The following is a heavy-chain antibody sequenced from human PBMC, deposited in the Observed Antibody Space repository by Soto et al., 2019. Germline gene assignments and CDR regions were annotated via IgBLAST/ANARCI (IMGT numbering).Heavy chain of an antibody. CDR2: ISPYNGNT. D-gene: IGHD3-22*01. V-gene: IGHV1-18*04. Sequence: ASVRVSCKTTGYTFVSYGISWVRQAPGQGLEWMGWISPYNGNTNFAQRFQGRVTLTTDTSTDIVYMDLGSLKSDDTAVYYCASDQYFFDSSGYYDNWGQGTLVTVSS. J-gene: IGHJ4*02. CDR3: ASDQYFFDSSGYYDN. CDR1: GYTFVSYG.